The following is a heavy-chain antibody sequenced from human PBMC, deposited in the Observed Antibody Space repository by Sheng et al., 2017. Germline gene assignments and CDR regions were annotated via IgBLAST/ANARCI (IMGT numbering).Heavy chain of an antibody. CDR2: VSYDGSVK. J-gene: IGHJ4*02. Sequence: VQLLDSGGGLIQPGGSLRLSCTASGFTFTKYAMSWVRQAPGKGLEWVAHVSYDGSVKYYADSVKGRFTISRDNSKNTLYLNISSLRAEDTALYYCARTITMLLVTIDYWGQGALVTVSS. CDR3: ARTITMLLVTIDY. D-gene: IGHD3-22*01. CDR1: GFTFTKYA. V-gene: IGHV3-30*03.